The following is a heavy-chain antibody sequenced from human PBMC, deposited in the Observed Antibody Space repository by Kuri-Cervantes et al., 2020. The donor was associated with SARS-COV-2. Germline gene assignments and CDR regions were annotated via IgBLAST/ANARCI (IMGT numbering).Heavy chain of an antibody. Sequence: GGSLRLSCAASGFMFSSYDMNWVRQAPGKGLEWVSYISSNGRTTYYADSVKGRFTSLRDNAKNTLYLQMNSLRAEDTAVYYCTRGVTARHSDYWGQGTLVTVSS. CDR2: ISSNGRTT. CDR3: TRGVTARHSDY. D-gene: IGHD6-6*01. V-gene: IGHV3-48*03. CDR1: GFMFSSYD. J-gene: IGHJ4*02.